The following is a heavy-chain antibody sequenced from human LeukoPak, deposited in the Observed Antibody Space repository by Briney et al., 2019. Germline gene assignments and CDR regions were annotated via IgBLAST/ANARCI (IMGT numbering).Heavy chain of an antibody. J-gene: IGHJ4*02. CDR2: IRYDGSNK. CDR1: GFTFSSYG. V-gene: IGHV3-30*02. Sequence: GGSLRLSCAASGFTFSSYGMHWVRQAPGKGLEWLAFIRYDGSNKYYADSVKGRFTISRDNSKNTLYLQMNSLRAEDTAVYYCAKVRSSGYSSSWYPLDYWGQGTLVTVSS. CDR3: AKVRSSGYSSSWYPLDY. D-gene: IGHD6-13*01.